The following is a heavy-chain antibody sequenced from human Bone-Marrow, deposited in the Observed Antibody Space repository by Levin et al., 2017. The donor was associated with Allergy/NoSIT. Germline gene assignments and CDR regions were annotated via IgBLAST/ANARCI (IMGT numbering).Heavy chain of an antibody. CDR3: ARDSKFLDGHAFDI. Sequence: GGSLRLSCAASGFTFSSYGMHWVRQAPGKGLEWVAVIWYDGSNKYYADSVKGRFTISRDNSKNTLYLQMNSLRAEDTAVYYCARDSKFLDGHAFDIWGQGTMVTVSS. D-gene: IGHD3/OR15-3a*01. J-gene: IGHJ3*02. CDR2: IWYDGSNK. V-gene: IGHV3-33*01. CDR1: GFTFSSYG.